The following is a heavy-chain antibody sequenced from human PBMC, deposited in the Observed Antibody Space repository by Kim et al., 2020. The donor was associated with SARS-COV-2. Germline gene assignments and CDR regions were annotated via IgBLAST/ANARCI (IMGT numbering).Heavy chain of an antibody. CDR3: ARGGVVRGVIITAYYYYYGMDV. CDR2: INHSGST. D-gene: IGHD3-10*01. J-gene: IGHJ6*02. CDR1: GGSFSGYY. V-gene: IGHV4-34*01. Sequence: SETLSLTCAVYGGSFSGYYWSWIRQPPGKGLEWIGEINHSGSTNYNPSLKSRVTISVDTSKYQFSLKLSSVTAADTAVYYCARGGVVRGVIITAYYYYYGMDVWGQGTTVTVSS.